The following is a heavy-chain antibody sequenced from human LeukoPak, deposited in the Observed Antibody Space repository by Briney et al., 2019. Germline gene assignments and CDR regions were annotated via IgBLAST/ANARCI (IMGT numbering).Heavy chain of an antibody. Sequence: ASVKVSCKASGYTFTGYYMHWVRQAPGQGLEWMGWINPNSGGTNYAQKFQGRVTMTEDTSTDTAYMELSSLRSEDTAVYYCATDIRGYSGGAYWGQGTLVTVSS. CDR3: ATDIRGYSGGAY. CDR2: INPNSGGT. V-gene: IGHV1-2*02. D-gene: IGHD5-12*01. J-gene: IGHJ4*02. CDR1: GYTFTGYY.